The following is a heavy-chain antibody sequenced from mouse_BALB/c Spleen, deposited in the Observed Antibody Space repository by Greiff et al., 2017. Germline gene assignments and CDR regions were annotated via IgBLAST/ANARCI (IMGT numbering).Heavy chain of an antibody. V-gene: IGHV5-17*02. CDR1: GFTFSSFG. CDR2: ISSGSSTI. Sequence: EVKLVESGGGLVQPGGSRKLSCAASGFTFSSFGMHWVRQAPEKGLEWVAYISSGSSTIYYADTVKGRFTISRDNPKNTLFLQMTSLRSEDTAMYYCARLRGSSMDYWGQGTSVTVSS. CDR3: ARLRGSSMDY. J-gene: IGHJ4*01.